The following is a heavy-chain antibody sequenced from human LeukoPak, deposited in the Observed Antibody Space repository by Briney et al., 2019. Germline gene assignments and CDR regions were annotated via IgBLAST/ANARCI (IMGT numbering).Heavy chain of an antibody. V-gene: IGHV4-39*01. CDR1: GGSISSSSYY. D-gene: IGHD5-24*01. CDR3: ARPMDYYYYYMDV. Sequence: SETLSLTCTVSGGSISSSSYYWGWIRQPPGKGLEWIGSIYYSGSTYYSPSLKSRVTISVDTSKNQFSLKLSPVTAADTAVYYCARPMDYYYYYMDVWGKGTTVTVSS. J-gene: IGHJ6*03. CDR2: IYYSGST.